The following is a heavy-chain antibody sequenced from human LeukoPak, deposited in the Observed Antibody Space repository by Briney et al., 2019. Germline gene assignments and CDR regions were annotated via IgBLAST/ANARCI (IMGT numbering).Heavy chain of an antibody. J-gene: IGHJ6*02. Sequence: GASVKVSCTASGYTFTSYYMHWVRQAPGQGLEWMGIINPSGGSTSYAQKFQGRVTITRDTSTSTVYMELSSLRSEDTAVYYCARDHIVVVVAATQHYYYGMDVWGQGTTVTVSS. CDR3: ARDHIVVVVAATQHYYYGMDV. CDR1: GYTFTSYY. CDR2: INPSGGST. D-gene: IGHD2-15*01. V-gene: IGHV1-46*01.